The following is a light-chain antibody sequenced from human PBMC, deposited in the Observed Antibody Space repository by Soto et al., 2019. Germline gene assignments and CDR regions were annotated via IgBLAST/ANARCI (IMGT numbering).Light chain of an antibody. CDR1: QGISSY. CDR3: QHLNSYPVT. Sequence: DIQLTQSPSFLSASVGDRVTITCRASQGISSYLAWYQQKPGKAPKLLIYAASTLQSGIPSRFSGSVSGTEFTLTISSLQPEDFATHGCQHLNSYPVTFGGGTKVEIK. J-gene: IGKJ4*01. V-gene: IGKV1-9*01. CDR2: AAS.